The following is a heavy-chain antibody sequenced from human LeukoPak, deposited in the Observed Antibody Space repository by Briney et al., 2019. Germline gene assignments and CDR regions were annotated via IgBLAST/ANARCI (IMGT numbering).Heavy chain of an antibody. Sequence: GGSLRLSCAASGFTFSDYAMNWVRQAPGKGLEWVAAISGTGGDTYYTDSVKGRFTLSRDNSKDTVYLQMSSLRTEDTAMYYCAKLRSISWYASCDYWGQGTLVTVSS. CDR2: ISGTGGDT. CDR1: GFTFSDYA. D-gene: IGHD6-13*01. V-gene: IGHV3-23*01. J-gene: IGHJ4*02. CDR3: AKLRSISWYASCDY.